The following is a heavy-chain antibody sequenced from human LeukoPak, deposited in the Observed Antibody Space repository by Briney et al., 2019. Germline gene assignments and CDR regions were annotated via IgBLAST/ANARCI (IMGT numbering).Heavy chain of an antibody. Sequence: PSQTLSLTCAVSGGSISSGGYSWSWIRQPPGKGLEWIGYIYYSGSTYYNPSLKSRVTISVDTSKNQFSLKLSSVTAADTAVYYCARHALNYYDSSVNAFDIWGQGTMVTVSS. CDR1: GGSISSGGYS. D-gene: IGHD3-22*01. V-gene: IGHV4-30-2*05. CDR3: ARHALNYYDSSVNAFDI. CDR2: IYYSGST. J-gene: IGHJ3*02.